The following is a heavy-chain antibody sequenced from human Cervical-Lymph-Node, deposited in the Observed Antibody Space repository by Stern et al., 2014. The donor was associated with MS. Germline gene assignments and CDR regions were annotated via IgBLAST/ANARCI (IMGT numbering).Heavy chain of an antibody. CDR2: FDPEDGET. Sequence: VQLVQSGAEVKKPGASVKVSCKVSGYTLTELSMHWVRQAPGKGFEWVGGFDPEDGETIYAQKFQGRVTMTEDTSTDTAYMELSSLRSEDTAVYYCATNPGVWGSPQFDYWGQGTLVTVSS. J-gene: IGHJ4*02. CDR1: GYTLTELS. CDR3: ATNPGVWGSPQFDY. D-gene: IGHD3-16*01. V-gene: IGHV1-24*01.